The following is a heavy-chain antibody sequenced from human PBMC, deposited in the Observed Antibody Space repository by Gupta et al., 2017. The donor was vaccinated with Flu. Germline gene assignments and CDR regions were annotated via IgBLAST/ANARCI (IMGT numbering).Heavy chain of an antibody. CDR3: ATVTSGC. J-gene: IGHJ4*02. Sequence: EMQLVESGGGLVQPGGSLRPPCAASGFTFSPAYLQWVRQAPGKGLVWVSRINPDGSSTTYAESVKGRFTISRDNAKNTLYLQMNSLGDDDTAVYYCATVTSGCWGQGTLVTVSS. CDR2: INPDGSST. CDR1: GFTFSPAY. V-gene: IGHV3-74*03. D-gene: IGHD4-17*01.